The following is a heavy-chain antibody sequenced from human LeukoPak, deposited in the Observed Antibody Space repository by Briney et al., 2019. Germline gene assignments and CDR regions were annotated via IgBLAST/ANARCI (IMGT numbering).Heavy chain of an antibody. CDR1: GFTFTSSA. J-gene: IGHJ6*02. V-gene: IGHV1-58*02. CDR2: IVVGSGNT. D-gene: IGHD1-26*01. Sequence: SVKVSCKASGFTFTSSAMQWVRQARGQRLAWIGWIVVGSGNTNYAQKFQERVTITRDMSTSTAYMELSSLRSEDTAVYYCAAGPSFSYYYYGMDVWGQGTTVTVSS. CDR3: AAGPSFSYYYYGMDV.